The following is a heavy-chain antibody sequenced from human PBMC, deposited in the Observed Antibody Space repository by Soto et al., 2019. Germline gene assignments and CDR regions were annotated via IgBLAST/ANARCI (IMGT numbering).Heavy chain of an antibody. CDR3: VHCVGLRFGGYFGH. CDR1: GFSPNTSGLS. Sequence: QSTLKESGPALVKPTQTLTLTCSFSGFSPNTSGLSVGWIRQPPGMALECLALIFSDSAKRYSPPPNTRLTISKDTSQNPVVLTLTVMAPMDTAAYCCVHCVGLRFGGYFGHWGQVVMVTVSA. CDR2: IFSDSAK. V-gene: IGHV2-5*02. J-gene: IGHJ4*02. D-gene: IGHD3-10*01.